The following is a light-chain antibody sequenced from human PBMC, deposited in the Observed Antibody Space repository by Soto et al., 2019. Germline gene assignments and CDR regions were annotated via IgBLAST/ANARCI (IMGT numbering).Light chain of an antibody. J-gene: IGLJ2*01. CDR2: EVS. CDR1: SSDVGGYNS. V-gene: IGLV2-14*01. CDR3: SSYASSNTVV. Sequence: QSALTQPASVSGSPGQSITIPCTGTSSDVGGYNSVSWYQQHPGKAPRLMIYEVSNRPSGVSNRFSGSKSGNTASLTISGLQADDEADYYCSSYASSNTVVFGVGTKLTVL.